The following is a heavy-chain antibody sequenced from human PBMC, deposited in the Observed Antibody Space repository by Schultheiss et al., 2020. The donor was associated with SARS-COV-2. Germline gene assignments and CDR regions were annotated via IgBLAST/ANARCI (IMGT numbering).Heavy chain of an antibody. V-gene: IGHV3-73*01. Sequence: GGSLRLSCAASGFTFSGSAMHWVRQASGKGLEWVGRIRSKANSYATAYAASVKGRFTISRDDSKNTLYLQMNSLRTEDTALYYCATEDYGSGSYQYYFDYWGRGTLVTVSS. J-gene: IGHJ4*02. D-gene: IGHD3-10*01. CDR2: IRSKANSYAT. CDR1: GFTFSGSA. CDR3: ATEDYGSGSYQYYFDY.